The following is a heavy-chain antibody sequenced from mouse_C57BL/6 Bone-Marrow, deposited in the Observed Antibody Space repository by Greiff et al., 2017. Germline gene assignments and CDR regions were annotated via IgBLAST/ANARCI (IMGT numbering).Heavy chain of an antibody. CDR1: GYTFTSYW. V-gene: IGHV1-7*01. Sequence: QVHVKQSGAELAKPGASVKLSCKASGYTFTSYWMHWVKQRPGQGLEWIGYINPSSGYTKYNQKFKDKATLTADKSSSTAYMQLSSLTYEDSAVYYCASHYYDYDGAWFAYWGQGTLVTVSA. D-gene: IGHD2-4*01. CDR3: ASHYYDYDGAWFAY. J-gene: IGHJ3*01. CDR2: INPSSGYT.